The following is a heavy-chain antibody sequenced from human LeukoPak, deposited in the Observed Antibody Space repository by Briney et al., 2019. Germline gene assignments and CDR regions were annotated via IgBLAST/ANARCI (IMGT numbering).Heavy chain of an antibody. V-gene: IGHV4-61*02. Sequence: SSETLSLTCTVSGASITSGSYYRNWIRQPAGKGLEWIGRIYTSGSTNYNPSLKSRVTISADTSKNQFSLKLTSVTAADTAVYYCARDKLIRYFDWLKGRRPDYYYMDAWGKGTTVTISS. J-gene: IGHJ6*03. D-gene: IGHD3-9*01. CDR2: IYTSGST. CDR1: GASITSGSYY. CDR3: ARDKLIRYFDWLKGRRPDYYYMDA.